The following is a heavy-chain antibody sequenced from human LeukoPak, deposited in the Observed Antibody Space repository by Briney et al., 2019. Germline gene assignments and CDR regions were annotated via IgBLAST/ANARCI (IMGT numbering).Heavy chain of an antibody. CDR3: ATDLHLNWNYDY. CDR2: ISAYNGNT. J-gene: IGHJ4*02. Sequence: ASVKVSCKASGYTFTSYGISWVRQAPGQGLEWMGWISAYNGNTNYAQKLQGRVTMTTDTSTSTAYMELRSLRSEDTAVYYCATDLHLNWNYDYWGQGTLVTVSS. D-gene: IGHD1-1*01. CDR1: GYTFTSYG. V-gene: IGHV1-18*01.